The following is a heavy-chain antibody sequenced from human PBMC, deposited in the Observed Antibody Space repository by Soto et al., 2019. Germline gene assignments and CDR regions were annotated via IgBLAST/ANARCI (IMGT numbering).Heavy chain of an antibody. Sequence: SETLSLTCTVSGGSISSGDYYWSWIRQPPGKGLEWIGYIYYSGSTYYNPSLKSRVTISVDTSKNQFSLKLSSVTAADTAVYYCARANSGYDSYVPIHYFDYWGQGTLVTVSS. CDR1: GGSISSGDYY. D-gene: IGHD5-12*01. CDR2: IYYSGST. CDR3: ARANSGYDSYVPIHYFDY. J-gene: IGHJ4*02. V-gene: IGHV4-30-4*01.